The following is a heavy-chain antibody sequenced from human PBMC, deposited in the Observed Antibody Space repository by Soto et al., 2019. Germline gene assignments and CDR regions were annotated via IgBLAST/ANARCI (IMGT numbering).Heavy chain of an antibody. V-gene: IGHV1-69*01. J-gene: IGHJ4*02. CDR3: ARGWGYDSTDYYYAY. CDR1: GGSFNRHT. Sequence: QVQLVQSGAEVRKPGSSVRVSCKASGGSFNRHTISWVRQAPGQGLEWMGGIIPIFGTANHAQKFQGRVTIIADESTSTVYMELSSPRSDDTAIYYCARGWGYDSTDYYYAYWGQGTLVIVSS. D-gene: IGHD3-22*01. CDR2: IIPIFGTA.